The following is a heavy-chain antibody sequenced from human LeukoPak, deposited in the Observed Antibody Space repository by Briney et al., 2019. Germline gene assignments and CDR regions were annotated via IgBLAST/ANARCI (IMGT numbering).Heavy chain of an antibody. J-gene: IGHJ4*02. CDR3: AGALNSAWHNFDY. V-gene: IGHV3-30*04. D-gene: IGHD6-19*01. CDR2: TSYDGSIN. CDR1: GFTFSTYA. Sequence: GGSLRLSCAASGFTFSTYAMHWVRQAPGKGLEWVAATSYDGSINYYADSVRGRFTISRDNSKNTLYLQMNSLRAEDTAVYHCAGALNSAWHNFDYWGQGTLVTVSS.